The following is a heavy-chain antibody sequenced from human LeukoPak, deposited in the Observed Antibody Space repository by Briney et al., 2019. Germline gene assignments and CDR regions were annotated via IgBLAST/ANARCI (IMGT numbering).Heavy chain of an antibody. CDR2: ISGSGGST. CDR1: GFTFSSYA. J-gene: IGHJ4*02. Sequence: GSLRLSCAASGFTFSSYAMSWVRQAPGKGLEWVSAISGSGGSTYYADSVKGRFTISRDNSKNTLYLQMNSLRAEDTAVHYCAKDSSGYYYFDYWGQGTLVTVSS. D-gene: IGHD3-22*01. V-gene: IGHV3-23*01. CDR3: AKDSSGYYYFDY.